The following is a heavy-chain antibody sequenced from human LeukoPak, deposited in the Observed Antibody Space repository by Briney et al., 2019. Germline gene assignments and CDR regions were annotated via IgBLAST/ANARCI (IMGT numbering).Heavy chain of an antibody. J-gene: IGHJ4*02. D-gene: IGHD6-13*01. Sequence: GGSLTLSCAASGFTFSSYAMHGLRQAPGKGLVWVAVISYDGSNKYYADSVKGRFTISRDNSKITLYLQMNSLRAEYTAVYYCARRSVYSSSWYYFDYWGQGTLVTVSS. V-gene: IGHV3-30*04. CDR3: ARRSVYSSSWYYFDY. CDR1: GFTFSSYA. CDR2: ISYDGSNK.